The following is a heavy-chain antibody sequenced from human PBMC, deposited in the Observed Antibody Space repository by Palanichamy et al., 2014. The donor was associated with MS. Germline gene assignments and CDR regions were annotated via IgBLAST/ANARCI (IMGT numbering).Heavy chain of an antibody. CDR2: INCSGGST. CDR3: ARAPGCSAGNCLGYNWFDP. Sequence: QVQLVQSGAQVKKPGASVKVSCRASGYTFTGYYIHWVRQAPGQGLEWMGIINCSGGSTTYAQKFQGRVTMTRDTSTNTVYMELSGLTSEDTAVYYCARAPGCSAGNCLGYNWFDPWGQGTLVTVSS. J-gene: IGHJ5*02. D-gene: IGHD2-15*01. V-gene: IGHV1-46*01. CDR1: GYTFTGYY.